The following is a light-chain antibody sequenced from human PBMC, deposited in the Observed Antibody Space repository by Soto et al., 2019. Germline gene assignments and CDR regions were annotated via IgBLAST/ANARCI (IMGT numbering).Light chain of an antibody. Sequence: IQLTQSPSSLSASVGDRVTITCRASQGISSYLAWYQQKPGKAPKLLIYAASTLQGGVPSRFSGSGSGIDFTLAISSLQPEDFATYYCQQLNSYPPYTFGQGTKLEIK. CDR2: AAS. CDR3: QQLNSYPPYT. V-gene: IGKV1-9*01. CDR1: QGISSY. J-gene: IGKJ2*01.